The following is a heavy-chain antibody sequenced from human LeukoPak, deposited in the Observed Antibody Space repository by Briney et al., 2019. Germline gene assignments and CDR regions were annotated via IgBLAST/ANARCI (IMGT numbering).Heavy chain of an antibody. CDR2: IYYSGST. V-gene: IGHV4-59*08. D-gene: IGHD3-22*01. J-gene: IGHJ4*02. CDR1: GGSISGYY. CDR3: ARHYYDSSGYYYFDY. Sequence: PPETLSLTCTVSGGSISGYYWSWIRQPPGKGLEYMGYIYYSGSTDYNPSLESRITISVDTSKNQFSLKLSSVTAADTAVYYCARHYYDSSGYYYFDYWGQGTLVTVSS.